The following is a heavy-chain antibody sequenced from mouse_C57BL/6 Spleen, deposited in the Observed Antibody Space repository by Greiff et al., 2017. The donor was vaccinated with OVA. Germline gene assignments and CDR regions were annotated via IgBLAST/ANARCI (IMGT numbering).Heavy chain of an antibody. V-gene: IGHV1-61*01. CDR3: ARSEFDGYYVRFAY. Sequence: QVQLQQSGAELVRPGSSVKLSCKASGYTFTSYWMDWVKQRPGQGLEWIGNIYPSDSETHYNQKFKDKATLTVDKSSSTAYMQLSSLTSEDSAVYYCARSEFDGYYVRFAYWGQGTLVTVSA. CDR2: IYPSDSET. D-gene: IGHD2-3*01. CDR1: GYTFTSYW. J-gene: IGHJ3*01.